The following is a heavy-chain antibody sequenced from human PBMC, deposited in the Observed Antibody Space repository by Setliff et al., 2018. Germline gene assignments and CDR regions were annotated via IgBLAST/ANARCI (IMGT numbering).Heavy chain of an antibody. V-gene: IGHV1-2*02. CDR2: INPDSGGT. CDR3: ARDAWGYDRFYYYYYMDV. CDR1: GYTFTGYY. D-gene: IGHD5-12*01. Sequence: ASVKVSCKASGYTFTGYYMHWVRQAPGQGLEWMGWINPDSGGTNYAQKFQGRVTMTRDTSISTAYMELSRLRSDDTAVYYCARDAWGYDRFYYYYYMDVWGKGTTVTVSS. J-gene: IGHJ6*03.